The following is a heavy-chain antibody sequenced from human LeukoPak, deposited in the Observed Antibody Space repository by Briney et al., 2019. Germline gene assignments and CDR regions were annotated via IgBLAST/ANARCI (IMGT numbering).Heavy chain of an antibody. CDR3: ARDYADYVGYFFFDY. CDR1: GFTFNNYA. CDR2: TSGGGETT. J-gene: IGHJ4*02. Sequence: GVSLRLSCAASGFTFNNYAMNWVRQAPGKGLEWVSSTSGGGETTYYADSAKGRFTISRDNSQNTLYLQMNSLRAEDTAVYYCARDYADYVGYFFFDYWGQGTLVTVSS. D-gene: IGHD4-17*01. V-gene: IGHV3-23*01.